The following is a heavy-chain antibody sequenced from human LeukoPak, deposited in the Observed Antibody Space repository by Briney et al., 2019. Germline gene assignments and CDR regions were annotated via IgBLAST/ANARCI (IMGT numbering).Heavy chain of an antibody. CDR2: IIPIFGTA. D-gene: IGHD3-10*01. V-gene: IGHV1-69*13. J-gene: IGHJ4*02. CDR1: GGTFSSYA. Sequence: SVKVSCKASGGTFSSYAISWVRQAPGQGLEWMGGIIPIFGTANYAQKFQGRVTITADESTSTAYMELSSLRSEDTAVYYCARGGSVTSATSFDYWGRGTLVTVSS. CDR3: ARGGSVTSATSFDY.